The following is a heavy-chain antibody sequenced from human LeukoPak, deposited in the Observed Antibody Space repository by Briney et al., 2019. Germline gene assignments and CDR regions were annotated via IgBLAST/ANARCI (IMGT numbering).Heavy chain of an antibody. V-gene: IGHV3-7*01. CDR2: IKQDGSEK. CDR1: GFTFSSRDW. D-gene: IGHD5-12*01. Sequence: GGSLRLSCVASGFTFSSRDWMTWVRQAPGKGLEWVANIKQDGSEKNYVDSVKGRFTISRDNAKNSVDLQMNSLRAEDTAVYYCARGPHSGYLTFDYWGQGTLVTVSS. J-gene: IGHJ4*02. CDR3: ARGPHSGYLTFDY.